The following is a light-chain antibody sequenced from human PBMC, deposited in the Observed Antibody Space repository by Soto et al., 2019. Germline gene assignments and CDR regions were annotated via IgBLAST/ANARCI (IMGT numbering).Light chain of an antibody. CDR3: QQYFTSLWT. CDR2: DAS. Sequence: DIEMTQSPSTLSGSVGDRVTITWRASQYISRWLAWYQQKKGGAPKLLRYDASSLESGVPSRLRGSGYGTELTITISSMQNDDFETYLCQQYFTSLWTFGQGTKVDI. V-gene: IGKV1-5*01. J-gene: IGKJ1*01. CDR1: QYISRW.